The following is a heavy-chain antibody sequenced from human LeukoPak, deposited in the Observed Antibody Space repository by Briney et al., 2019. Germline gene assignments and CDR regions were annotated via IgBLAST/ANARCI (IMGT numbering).Heavy chain of an antibody. CDR2: ISNNGGST. V-gene: IGHV3-64*01. CDR3: ARGDVMVVAATLNY. Sequence: TGGSLRLSCAASGFTFSNYWMAWVRQAPGKGLEYVSGISNNGGSTFYANSVKGRFTISRDNSQNTLYLQMGSLRPEDMAVYYCARGDVMVVAATLNYWGQGTLVTVSS. D-gene: IGHD2-15*01. J-gene: IGHJ4*02. CDR1: GFTFSNYW.